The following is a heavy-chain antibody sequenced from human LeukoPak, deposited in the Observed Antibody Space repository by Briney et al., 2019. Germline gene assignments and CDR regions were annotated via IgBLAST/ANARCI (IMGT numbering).Heavy chain of an antibody. CDR1: GYSFTTYW. V-gene: IGHV5-51*01. D-gene: IGHD5-24*01. J-gene: IGHJ3*02. CDR2: IYPGDSET. Sequence: GESLKISCKGSGYSFTTYWIAWVRQMPGEGLEWMGIIYPGDSETRYSPSFQGQVTISVDKSITTAYLQWGSLKASDTAIYYCTRSPRDGYHDSFDIWGQGTMVTVFS. CDR3: TRSPRDGYHDSFDI.